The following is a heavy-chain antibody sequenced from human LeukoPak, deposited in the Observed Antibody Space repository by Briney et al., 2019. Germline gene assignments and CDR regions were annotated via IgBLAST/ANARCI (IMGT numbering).Heavy chain of an antibody. CDR3: ARAVPGIAARLIGLAYYYMDV. Sequence: GASVKVSCKASGYAFTGYYMHWVRQAPGQGLEWMGWINPNSGGTNYAQKFQGRVTMTRDTSISTAYMELSRLRSDDTAVYYCARAVPGIAARLIGLAYYYMDVWGKGTTVTVSS. D-gene: IGHD6-6*01. CDR2: INPNSGGT. V-gene: IGHV1-2*02. J-gene: IGHJ6*03. CDR1: GYAFTGYY.